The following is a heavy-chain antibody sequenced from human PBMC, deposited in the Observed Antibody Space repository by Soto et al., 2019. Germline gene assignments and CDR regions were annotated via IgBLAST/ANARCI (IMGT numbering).Heavy chain of an antibody. CDR3: ARVPAAMLDFDY. D-gene: IGHD2-2*01. CDR2: IYYSGST. Sequence: SETLSLTCTVSGGSISSSSYYWGWIRQPPGKGLEWIGSIYYSGSTYYNPSLKSRVTISVDTSKNQFSLKLSSVTAADTAVYYCARVPAAMLDFDYWGQGTLVTVSS. CDR1: GGSISSSSYY. J-gene: IGHJ4*02. V-gene: IGHV4-39*01.